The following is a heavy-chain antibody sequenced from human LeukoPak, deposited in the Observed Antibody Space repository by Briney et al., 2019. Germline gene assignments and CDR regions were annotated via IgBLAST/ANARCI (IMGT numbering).Heavy chain of an antibody. D-gene: IGHD5-12*01. CDR3: ARERYSGYDFRGADFDY. Sequence: SQTLSLTCALSGDSVSSNSAAWNWIRQSPSRGLEWLGRTYYRSKWYNDYAVSVKSRITINPDTSKNQFSLQLNSVTPEDTAVYYCARERYSGYDFRGADFDYWGQGTLVTVSS. CDR1: GDSVSSNSAA. J-gene: IGHJ4*02. V-gene: IGHV6-1*01. CDR2: TYYRSKWYN.